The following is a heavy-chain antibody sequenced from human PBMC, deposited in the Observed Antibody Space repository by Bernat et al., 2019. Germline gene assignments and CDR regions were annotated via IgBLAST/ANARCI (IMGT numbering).Heavy chain of an antibody. V-gene: IGHV3-23*01. J-gene: IGHJ6*02. CDR1: GFTFSTYA. CDR3: ARVLSGSYYYYYALDV. CDR2: ISNSGDRT. D-gene: IGHD1-26*01. Sequence: EMQLLESGGGLVQPGGSLRLSCAASGFTFSTYAMTWVRQAPGKGLEWVSVISNSGDRTYYVDSVKGRFTISRDNSKNTLYLQMNSLRAEDTAAYYCARVLSGSYYYYYALDVWGQGTMVTVSS.